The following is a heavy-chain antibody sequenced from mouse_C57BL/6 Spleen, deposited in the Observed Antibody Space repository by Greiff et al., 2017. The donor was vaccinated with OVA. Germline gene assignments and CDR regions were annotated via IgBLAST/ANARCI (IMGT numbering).Heavy chain of an antibody. CDR2: IWTGGGT. CDR1: GFSLTSYA. V-gene: IGHV2-9-1*01. CDR3: ARKGVYYGSSYWYFDV. J-gene: IGHJ1*03. D-gene: IGHD1-1*01. Sequence: VKLVESGPGLVAPSQSLSITCTASGFSLTSYAISWVRQPPGKGLEWLGVIWTGGGTHYNSAPKSRLSISKDNSKSQVFLKMNSLQADDTARYYGARKGVYYGSSYWYFDVWGTGTTVTVSS.